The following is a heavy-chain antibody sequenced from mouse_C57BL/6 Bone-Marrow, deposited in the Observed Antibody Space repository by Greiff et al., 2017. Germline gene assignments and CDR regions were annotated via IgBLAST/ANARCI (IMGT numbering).Heavy chain of an antibody. CDR2: IYPGDGDT. J-gene: IGHJ4*01. V-gene: IGHV1-82*01. Sequence: QVQLQQSGPELVKPGASVKISCKASGYAFSSSWMNWVKQRPGKGLEWIGRIYPGDGDTNYNGKFKGKATLTADKSSSTAYMQLRSLTSEDSAVYFCARRDDGSSYDYDMDYWGQGTSVTVAS. D-gene: IGHD1-1*01. CDR3: ARRDDGSSYDYDMDY. CDR1: GYAFSSSW.